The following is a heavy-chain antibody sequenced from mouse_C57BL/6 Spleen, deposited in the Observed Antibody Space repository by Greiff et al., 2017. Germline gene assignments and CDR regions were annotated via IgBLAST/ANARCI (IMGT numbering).Heavy chain of an antibody. J-gene: IGHJ2*01. V-gene: IGHV5-4*01. CDR3: ARDSNYDY. CDR2: ISDGGSYT. CDR1: GFTFSSYA. D-gene: IGHD2-5*01. Sequence: EVKLMESGGGLVKPGGSLKLSCAASGFTFSSYAMSWVRQTPENRLEWVATISDGGSYTYYPDNVKGRFTISRDNAKNNLYLQMSHLKSEDTAMYYCARDSNYDYWGQGTTLTVSS.